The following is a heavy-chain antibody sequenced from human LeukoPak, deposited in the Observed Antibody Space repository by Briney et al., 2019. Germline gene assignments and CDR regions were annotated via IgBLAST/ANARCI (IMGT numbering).Heavy chain of an antibody. CDR2: ISSSSTYI. CDR1: GFTFSTYS. J-gene: IGHJ3*02. CDR3: ARDVFSLGSGRYVGGGFDI. Sequence: GGSLRLSCEASGFTFSTYSMSWVRQAPGKGLEWVSSISSSSTYIYYADSVKGRFTISRDNAKNSLYLQMNSLRAEDTAVYYCARDVFSLGSGRYVGGGFDIWGQGTMVTVSS. D-gene: IGHD1-26*01. V-gene: IGHV3-21*01.